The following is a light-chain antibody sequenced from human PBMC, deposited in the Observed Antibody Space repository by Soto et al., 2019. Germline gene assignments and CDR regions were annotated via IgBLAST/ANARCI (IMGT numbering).Light chain of an antibody. CDR1: RDLGRGY. J-gene: IGKJ1*01. Sequence: EIGLTQSPATLSLSPGERATLSSRASRDLGRGYLAWYQQKPGQAPRLLIYAASSRATGIPDRFSGSASGTDFTLTIRRLEPEDSAVYYCQQYGSSSPGTFGQGTKLEIK. CDR3: QQYGSSSPGT. CDR2: AAS. V-gene: IGKV3-20*01.